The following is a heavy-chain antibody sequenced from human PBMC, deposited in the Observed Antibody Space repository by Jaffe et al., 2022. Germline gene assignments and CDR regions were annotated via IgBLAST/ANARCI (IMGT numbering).Heavy chain of an antibody. CDR2: IYYSGST. Sequence: QVQLQESGPGLVKPSETLSLTCSVSGGSVSSGSYYWSWIRQPPGKGLEWIGYIYYSGSTNYNPSLKSRVTISVDTSKNQFSLKLSSVTAADTAVYYCTRETRNYGSGSYHDAFDIWGQGTMVTVSS. V-gene: IGHV4-61*01. CDR3: TRETRNYGSGSYHDAFDI. J-gene: IGHJ3*02. CDR1: GGSVSSGSYY. D-gene: IGHD3-10*01.